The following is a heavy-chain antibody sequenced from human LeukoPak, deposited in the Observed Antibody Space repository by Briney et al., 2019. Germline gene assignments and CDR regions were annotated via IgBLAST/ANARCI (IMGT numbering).Heavy chain of an antibody. J-gene: IGHJ3*02. CDR2: ISRGGSTT. CDR3: ASWEHYGDPDDAFDI. CDR1: GFTFSDYY. Sequence: PGGSLRLSCAVSGFTFSDYYMSWIRHAPGKGLEWLSYISRGGSTTYYVDSVKARLTNSRDNTKNYLYLQMNSLRAEDTAVYHCASWEHYGDPDDAFDIWGQGTMVTVSS. V-gene: IGHV3-11*01. D-gene: IGHD4-17*01.